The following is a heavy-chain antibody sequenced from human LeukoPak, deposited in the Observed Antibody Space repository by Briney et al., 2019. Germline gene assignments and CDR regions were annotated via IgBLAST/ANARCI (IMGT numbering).Heavy chain of an antibody. CDR2: IYYSGST. CDR3: ARGVVWEQWLPWFDP. D-gene: IGHD6-19*01. J-gene: IGHJ5*02. V-gene: IGHV4-39*01. Sequence: PSETLSLTCTVSGGSISSSSYYWGWIRQPPGKGLEWIGSIYYSGSTYYNPSLKSRVTISVDTSKNQFSLKLSSVTAADTAVYYCARGVVWEQWLPWFDPWGQGTLVTVSS. CDR1: GGSISSSSYY.